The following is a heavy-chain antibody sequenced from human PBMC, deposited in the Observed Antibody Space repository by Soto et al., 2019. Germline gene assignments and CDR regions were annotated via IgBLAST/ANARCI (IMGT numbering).Heavy chain of an antibody. J-gene: IGHJ4*02. CDR2: IYYSGST. D-gene: IGHD5-12*01. V-gene: IGHV4-59*08. CDR1: GGSISSHY. CDR3: ARLDGYDHYLDY. Sequence: QVRLQGSGPGLVKPSETLSLTCTVSGGSISSHYWSWIRQPPGQGLEWIGYIYYSGSTNYNPSLKSRVTISVDTSKSQFSLRLSSVTAADTAVYFCARLDGYDHYLDYWGQGALVTVSS.